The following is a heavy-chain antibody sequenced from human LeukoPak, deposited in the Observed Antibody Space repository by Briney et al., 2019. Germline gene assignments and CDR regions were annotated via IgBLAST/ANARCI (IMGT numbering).Heavy chain of an antibody. CDR2: ISAYNGNT. D-gene: IGHD2-2*01. V-gene: IGHV1-18*01. CDR3: ARAPPDIVVVPAAMPSYYYYYMDV. CDR1: GYTFTSYG. Sequence: GASVKVSCKASGYTFTSYGISWVRQAPGQGLEWMGWISAYNGNTNYAQKLQGRVTMTTDTSTSTAYMELRSLRSDDTAVYYCARAPPDIVVVPAAMPSYYYYYMDVWGKGTTVTISS. J-gene: IGHJ6*03.